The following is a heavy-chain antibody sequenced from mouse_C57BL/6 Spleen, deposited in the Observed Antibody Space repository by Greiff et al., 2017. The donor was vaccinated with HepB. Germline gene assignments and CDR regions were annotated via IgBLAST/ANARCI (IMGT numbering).Heavy chain of an antibody. Sequence: QVQLQQSGAELVRPGTSVKVSCKASGYAFTNYLIEWVKQRPGQGLEWIGVINPGSGGTNYNEKFKGKATLTADKSSSTAYMQLSSLTSEDSAVYFCARRNYSGSSGNYAMDYWGQGTSVTVSS. CDR1: GYAFTNYL. D-gene: IGHD1-1*01. J-gene: IGHJ4*01. CDR3: ARRNYSGSSGNYAMDY. V-gene: IGHV1-54*01. CDR2: INPGSGGT.